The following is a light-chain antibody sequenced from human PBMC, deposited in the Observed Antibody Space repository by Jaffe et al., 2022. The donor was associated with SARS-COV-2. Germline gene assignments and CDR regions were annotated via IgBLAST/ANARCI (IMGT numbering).Light chain of an antibody. Sequence: QSALTQPRSVSGSPGQSVTLPCTGTGGDVGAFYYVSWYHQLPGKAPKLIIYDVTKRASGVPDRFSGSKSGNTASLTISGLQAEDEGDFFCQSYAGDYKWVFGGGTKLTVL. CDR3: QSYAGDYKWV. CDR1: GGDVGAFYY. J-gene: IGLJ3*02. V-gene: IGLV2-11*01. CDR2: DVT.